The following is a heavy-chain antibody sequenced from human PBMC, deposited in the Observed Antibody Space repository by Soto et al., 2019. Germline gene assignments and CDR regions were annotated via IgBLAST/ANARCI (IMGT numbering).Heavy chain of an antibody. CDR3: AGDLQSASSGYYRAGALDI. D-gene: IGHD3-22*01. CDR1: GFTFSSAYLH. CDR2: IYFSGTT. V-gene: IGHV4-31*11. J-gene: IGHJ3*02. Sequence: TLALTCAFSGFTFSSAYLHWSWKRQHPGKGLEWIGTIYFSGTTYYNPSLKSRVTISVDTSKNQCSLKLSSVTAADPAVYCCAGDLQSASSGYYRAGALDIWGQGTMVSGS.